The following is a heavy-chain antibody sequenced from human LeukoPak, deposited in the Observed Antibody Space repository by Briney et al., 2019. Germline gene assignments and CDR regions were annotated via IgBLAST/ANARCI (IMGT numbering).Heavy chain of an antibody. D-gene: IGHD6-6*01. Sequence: GGSLRLSCAASGFTFSSYWMHWVRQAPGKGLVWVSRIKSDGSSTSYADSVKGRFTISRDNAKNSLYLQMNSLRAEDTAVYYCAREVGQLDPSAPSDYYYYYMDVWGKGTTVTVSS. V-gene: IGHV3-74*01. J-gene: IGHJ6*03. CDR2: IKSDGSST. CDR1: GFTFSSYW. CDR3: AREVGQLDPSAPSDYYYYYMDV.